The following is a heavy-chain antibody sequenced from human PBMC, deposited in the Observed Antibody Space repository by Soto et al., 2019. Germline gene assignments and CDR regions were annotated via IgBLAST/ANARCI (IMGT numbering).Heavy chain of an antibody. J-gene: IGHJ6*03. CDR3: GRLGPPWERMTPGGGEAYSYMTS. CDR1: GGSISSYY. V-gene: IGHV4-59*08. Sequence: SETLSLTCTVSGGSISSYYWSWIRQPPGKGLEWIGYIYYSGSTNYNPSLKSRVTISVDTSKNQFSLKLSSVTAADTAVYYCGRLGPPWERMTPGGGEAYSYMTSGAKGPRSPSP. CDR2: IYYSGST. D-gene: IGHD1-1*01.